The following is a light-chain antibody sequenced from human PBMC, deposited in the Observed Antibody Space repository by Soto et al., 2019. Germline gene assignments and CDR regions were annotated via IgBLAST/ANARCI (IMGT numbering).Light chain of an antibody. CDR3: QHRSDWPST. CDR1: RSVTGY. J-gene: IGKJ4*01. CDR2: DAS. Sequence: EIVLTQSPATLSLSPGERATLSCRASRSVTGYLAWYQQKPGQAPRLLIYDASSRATVIPPRFSGSGSGTDFTLTITSLEPEDCAVYYCQHRSDWPSTFGGGTKVEI. V-gene: IGKV3-11*01.